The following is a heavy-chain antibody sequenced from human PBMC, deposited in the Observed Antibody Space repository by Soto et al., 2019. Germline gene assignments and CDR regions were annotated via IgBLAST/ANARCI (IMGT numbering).Heavy chain of an antibody. Sequence: ASVKVSCKASGYTFTSYGISWVRQAPGQGLEWMGWISAYNGNTNYAQKLQGRVTMTTDTSTSTAYMELRSLRSDDTAVYYCAGGQPNYYDSSGYYSPYGMDVWGQGTTVTVSS. J-gene: IGHJ6*02. CDR1: GYTFTSYG. D-gene: IGHD3-22*01. CDR3: AGGQPNYYDSSGYYSPYGMDV. CDR2: ISAYNGNT. V-gene: IGHV1-18*01.